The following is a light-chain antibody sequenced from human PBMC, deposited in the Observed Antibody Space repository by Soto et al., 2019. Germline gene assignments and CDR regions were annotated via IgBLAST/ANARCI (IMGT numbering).Light chain of an antibody. CDR2: GAS. J-gene: IGKJ5*01. V-gene: IGKV3-15*01. Sequence: EIVMTQSPATLSVSPGERATLSCRASQSVSSDLAWYQQKPGQPPRLLIYGASTRATGIPARFSGSGSGTEFTLTISSLQSEDFAVYYCQQYDDWSAITFGQGTRLEIK. CDR3: QQYDDWSAIT. CDR1: QSVSSD.